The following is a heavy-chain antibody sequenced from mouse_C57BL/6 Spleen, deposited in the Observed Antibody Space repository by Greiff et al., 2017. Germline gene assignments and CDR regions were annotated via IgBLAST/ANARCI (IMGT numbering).Heavy chain of an antibody. CDR3: ARGAGTRYAMDY. J-gene: IGHJ4*01. Sequence: EVKLVESGPGLVKPSPTVFLTCTVTGISITTGNYRWSWLRQFPGNKLEWIGYRYYSGTITYNPSLTSRTTNTRATPKNQFFLEMNPLTAEDTATYYCARGAGTRYAMDYWGQGTSVTVSS. CDR1: GISITTGNYR. V-gene: IGHV3-5*01. D-gene: IGHD3-3*01. CDR2: RYYSGTI.